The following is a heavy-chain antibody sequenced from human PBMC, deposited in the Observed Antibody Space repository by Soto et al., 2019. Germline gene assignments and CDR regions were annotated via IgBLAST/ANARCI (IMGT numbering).Heavy chain of an antibody. CDR2: IYSGGST. CDR3: ARSGHRRYFDY. V-gene: IGHV3-53*01. Sequence: GGSLRLSCAASGFTVSSNYMSWVRQVPGKGLEWVSVIYSGGSTYYADSVKGRFTISRDNSKNTLYLQMNSLRAEETAVYYCARSGHRRYFDYWGQGTLVTVSS. CDR1: GFTVSSNY. J-gene: IGHJ4*02.